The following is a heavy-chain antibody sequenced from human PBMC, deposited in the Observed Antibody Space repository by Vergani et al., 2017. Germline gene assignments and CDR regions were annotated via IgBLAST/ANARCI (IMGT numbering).Heavy chain of an antibody. J-gene: IGHJ5*02. CDR2: IYYSGST. CDR3: ARIAAAGKGWFDP. Sequence: QVQLQESGPGLVKPSETLSLTCTVSGGSISSYYWSSIRQPPGKGLEWIGYIYYSGSTNYNPSLKSRVTISVDTSKNQFSLKLSSVTAADTAVYYCARIAAAGKGWFDPWGQGTLVTVSS. D-gene: IGHD6-13*01. CDR1: GGSISSYY. V-gene: IGHV4-59*01.